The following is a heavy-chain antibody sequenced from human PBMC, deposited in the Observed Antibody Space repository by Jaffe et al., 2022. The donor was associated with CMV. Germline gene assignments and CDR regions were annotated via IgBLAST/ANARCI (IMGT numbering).Heavy chain of an antibody. V-gene: IGHV3-48*03. CDR1: GFTFSSYE. J-gene: IGHJ3*02. Sequence: EVQLVESGGGLVQPGGSLRLSCAASGFTFSSYEMNWVRQAPGKGLEWVSYISSSGSTIYYADSVKGRFTISRDNAKNSLYLQMNSLRAEDTAVYYCARDLTPNYYDSSGYYNDAFDIWGQGTMVTVSS. CDR2: ISSSGSTI. CDR3: ARDLTPNYYDSSGYYNDAFDI. D-gene: IGHD3-22*01.